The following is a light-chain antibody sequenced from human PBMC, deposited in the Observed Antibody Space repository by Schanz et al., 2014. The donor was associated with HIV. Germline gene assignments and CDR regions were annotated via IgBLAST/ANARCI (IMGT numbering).Light chain of an antibody. Sequence: DIVMTQSPVTLSVSPGESATLSCRASQSVGTNFAWYQQKPGQAPRLLIYGASTRATGVPARFSGSGSGTEFTLTISSLQSEDFAVYYCQQYYDWKTFGQGTKVEIK. CDR3: QQYYDWKT. CDR1: QSVGTN. CDR2: GAS. J-gene: IGKJ1*01. V-gene: IGKV3-15*01.